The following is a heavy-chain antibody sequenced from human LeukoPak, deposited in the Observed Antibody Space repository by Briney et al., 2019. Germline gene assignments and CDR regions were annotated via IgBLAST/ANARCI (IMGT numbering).Heavy chain of an antibody. CDR3: AREFSGLRDGYRPDV. CDR1: GGSISGYY. V-gene: IGHV4-4*07. Sequence: SETLSLTCTVSGGSISGYYWNWIRQPAGKGLEWIGRIYTSGSTSYNPSLKSRVTMSVDTSKNQFSLKLSSVTAADTAVYYCAREFSGLRDGYRPDVWGKGTTVIVSS. J-gene: IGHJ6*04. CDR2: IYTSGST. D-gene: IGHD5-24*01.